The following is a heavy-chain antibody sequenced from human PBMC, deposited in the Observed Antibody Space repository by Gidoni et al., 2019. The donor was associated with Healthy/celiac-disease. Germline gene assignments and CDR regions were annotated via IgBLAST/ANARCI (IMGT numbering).Heavy chain of an antibody. Sequence: QVQLQESGPGLVKPSETLSLTCTVSGGSISSYYWSWLRQPPGKGLEWIGYIYYSGSTNYNPSLKSRVTISVDTSKNQFSLKLSSVTAADTAVYYCARNSRPGGMDVWGQGTTVTVSS. D-gene: IGHD2-15*01. V-gene: IGHV4-59*01. CDR1: GGSISSYY. J-gene: IGHJ6*02. CDR2: IYYSGST. CDR3: ARNSRPGGMDV.